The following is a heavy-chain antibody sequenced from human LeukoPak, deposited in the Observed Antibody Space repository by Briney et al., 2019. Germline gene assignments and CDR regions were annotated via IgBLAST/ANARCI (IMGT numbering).Heavy chain of an antibody. Sequence: GGSLRLSCGASGFTFSSYAMNGAPHAPGKGLEWVSGISGSGGSTYYADSVKGRFTISRDNSKNTLYLQMNSLRAEDTAVYYCAKDSAYSSGWYYFDPWGQGILVTVSS. J-gene: IGHJ4*02. D-gene: IGHD6-13*01. CDR3: AKDSAYSSGWYYFDP. CDR2: ISGSGGST. CDR1: GFTFSSYA. V-gene: IGHV3-23*01.